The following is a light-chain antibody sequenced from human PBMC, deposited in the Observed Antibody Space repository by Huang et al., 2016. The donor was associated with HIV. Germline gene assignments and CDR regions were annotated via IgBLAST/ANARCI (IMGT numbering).Light chain of an antibody. Sequence: DIQLTQSPSSLSASVGDRVTITCRARQNINSVLNWYKQTPGKAPNLLIYAASSLQRGVPARFSGSGSGTDFTLTISDLQPVDLGTYYCQQSYNTSWTFGQGTTVEIK. V-gene: IGKV1-39*01. CDR2: AAS. CDR1: QNINSV. J-gene: IGKJ1*01. CDR3: QQSYNTSWT.